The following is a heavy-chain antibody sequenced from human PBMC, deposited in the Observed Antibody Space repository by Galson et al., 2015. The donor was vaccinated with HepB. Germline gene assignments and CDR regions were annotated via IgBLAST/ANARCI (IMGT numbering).Heavy chain of an antibody. Sequence: SVKVSCKAFGYTFTSYYMHWVRQAPGQGLEWMGIINPSGGSTSYAQKFQGRVTMTRDTSTSTVYMELSSLRSEDTAVYYCARNYYDSSGYSYYFDYWGQGTLVTVSS. D-gene: IGHD3-22*01. V-gene: IGHV1-46*01. CDR3: ARNYYDSSGYSYYFDY. J-gene: IGHJ4*02. CDR1: GYTFTSYY. CDR2: INPSGGST.